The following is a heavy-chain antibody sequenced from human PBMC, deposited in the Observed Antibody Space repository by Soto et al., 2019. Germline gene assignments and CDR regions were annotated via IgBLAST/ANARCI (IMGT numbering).Heavy chain of an antibody. Sequence: QVQLQESGPGLVMPSETLSLTCTVSGDSISGSPYFWGWIRQPPGKRLEWIGSIFYDGYTLYTPSRTSRVTISVDTSKNPSSLKLTSVAAADTAIFFCARLQAAVPHYWGQGILVTVSS. CDR2: IFYDGYT. J-gene: IGHJ4*02. V-gene: IGHV4-39*01. D-gene: IGHD6-13*01. CDR3: ARLQAAVPHY. CDR1: GDSISGSPYF.